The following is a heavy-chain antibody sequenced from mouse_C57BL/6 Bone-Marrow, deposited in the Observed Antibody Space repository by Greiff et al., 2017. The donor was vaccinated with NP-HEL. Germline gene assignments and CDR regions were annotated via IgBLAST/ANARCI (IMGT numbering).Heavy chain of an antibody. CDR3: VRHEAMGGFDY. CDR1: GFSFNTYA. J-gene: IGHJ2*01. CDR2: IRSKSNNYAT. D-gene: IGHD1-1*02. V-gene: IGHV10-1*01. Sequence: EVHLVESGGGLVQPKGSLKLSCAASGFSFNTYAMNWVRQAPGKGLEWVARIRSKSNNYATYYADSVKDRFTISRDDSESMLYLQMNNLKTEDTAMYYCVRHEAMGGFDYWGQGTTLTVSS.